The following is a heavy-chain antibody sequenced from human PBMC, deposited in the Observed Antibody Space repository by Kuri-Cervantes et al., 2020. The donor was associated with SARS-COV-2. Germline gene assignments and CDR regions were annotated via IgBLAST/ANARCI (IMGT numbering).Heavy chain of an antibody. D-gene: IGHD4-17*01. Sequence: GGSLRLSCAASGFTFSSYAMHWVRQAPGKGLEWMAVVWFDGSRQYYADSVKGRFTISRDNSKNTMYLEMNSLRAEDTAVYYCARAPDYGDYYYYGMDVWGQGTTVTVSS. CDR3: ARAPDYGDYYYYGMDV. J-gene: IGHJ6*02. CDR1: GFTFSSYA. CDR2: VWFDGSRQ. V-gene: IGHV3-33*08.